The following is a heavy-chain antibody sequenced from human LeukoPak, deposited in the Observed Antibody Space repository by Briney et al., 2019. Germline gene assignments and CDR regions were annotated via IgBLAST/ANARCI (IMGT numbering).Heavy chain of an antibody. D-gene: IGHD4-11*01. CDR2: IIPILGIA. CDR3: ARDRVKNDYSNYWNWFDP. Sequence: GASVKVSCKASGGTFSSYAISWVRQAPGQGLEWMGRIIPILGIANYAQKFQGRVTITADKSTSTAYMELSSLRSEDTAVYYCARDRVKNDYSNYWNWFDPWGQGTLVTVSS. J-gene: IGHJ5*02. CDR1: GGTFSSYA. V-gene: IGHV1-69*04.